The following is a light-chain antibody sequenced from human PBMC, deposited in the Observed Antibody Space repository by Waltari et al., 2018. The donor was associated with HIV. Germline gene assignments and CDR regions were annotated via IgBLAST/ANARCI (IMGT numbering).Light chain of an antibody. V-gene: IGKV3-11*01. Sequence: VLTQSPVTLSVSPGERVTLSCRASQSVNSSLSWYQQKSGQPPRLLICDTSKSATGIPARFSGSGSGADFTLAISSLEPEDFAVYYCQQHSNWPLITFGPGTKVDVK. CDR2: DTS. CDR3: QQHSNWPLIT. J-gene: IGKJ3*01. CDR1: QSVNSS.